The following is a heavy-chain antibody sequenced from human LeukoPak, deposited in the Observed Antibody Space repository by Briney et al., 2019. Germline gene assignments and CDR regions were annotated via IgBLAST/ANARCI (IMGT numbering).Heavy chain of an antibody. J-gene: IGHJ2*01. CDR2: INHSGST. V-gene: IGHV4-34*01. CDR3: ARRNYDILTGPDWYFDL. D-gene: IGHD3-9*01. CDR1: GGSFSGYY. Sequence: PSETLSLTCAVYGGSFSGYYWSWIRQPPGKGLEWIGEINHSGSTNYNPSLKSRVTISVDTSKNQSSLKLSSVTAADTAVYYCARRNYDILTGPDWYFDLWGRGTLVTVSS.